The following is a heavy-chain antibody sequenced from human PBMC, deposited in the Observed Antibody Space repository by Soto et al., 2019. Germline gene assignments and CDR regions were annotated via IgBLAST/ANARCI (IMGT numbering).Heavy chain of an antibody. V-gene: IGHV1-18*01. CDR3: ARDVRATYDFWSVDWFDP. CDR1: GYTFINYG. D-gene: IGHD3-3*01. Sequence: QVQLVQSGAEVKKPGASVKVSCKASGYTFINYGISWVRQAPGQGLEWMGWISANNGNTNYAQKLQGRVTMTTNTYTRTAYMELRSLRSADTALYYCARDVRATYDFWSVDWFDPWGQGTLFTVSS. CDR2: ISANNGNT. J-gene: IGHJ5*02.